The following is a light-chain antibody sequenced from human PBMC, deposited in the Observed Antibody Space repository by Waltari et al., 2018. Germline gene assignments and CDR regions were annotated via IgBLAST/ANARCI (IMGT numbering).Light chain of an antibody. Sequence: DIQMTQSPSSMSASVGDRVTITCQASQSISSYLNWYQQKPVKAPKLLIYAASILQSGVPARFSVSGSGTDCTLTISSLQPEDFATYYCQQSYSTPFTFGPGTKVDIK. V-gene: IGKV1-39*01. CDR3: QQSYSTPFT. CDR1: QSISSY. CDR2: AAS. J-gene: IGKJ3*01.